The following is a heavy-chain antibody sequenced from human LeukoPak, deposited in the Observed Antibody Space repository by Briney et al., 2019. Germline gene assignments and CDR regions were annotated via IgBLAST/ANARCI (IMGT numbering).Heavy chain of an antibody. J-gene: IGHJ4*02. D-gene: IGHD6-19*01. CDR3: ARGWIAVAASPFDY. CDR1: GDSVSSNSAA. CDR2: TYYRSKWYN. V-gene: IGHV6-1*01. Sequence: SQTLSLTCAISGDSVSSNSAAWNWIRQSPSRGLEWLGRTYYRSKWYNDYAVYVKSRITINPGTSKNQFSLQLDSVTPEDTAVYYCARGWIAVAASPFDYWGQGTLVTVSS.